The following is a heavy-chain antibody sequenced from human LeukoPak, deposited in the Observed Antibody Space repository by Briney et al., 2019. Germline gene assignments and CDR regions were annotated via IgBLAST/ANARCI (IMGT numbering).Heavy chain of an antibody. V-gene: IGHV3-30*02. CDR3: ARVRLPGSRGSLYFDY. J-gene: IGHJ4*02. Sequence: GGSLRLSCAASGFTFRNYGMHWVRLAPGKGLEWVAFIRYDGSIKYYVDSVKGRFTISRDNSKNTLYLQMNSLRAEDTAVYYCARVRLPGSRGSLYFDYWGQGTLVTVSS. CDR2: IRYDGSIK. D-gene: IGHD2-15*01. CDR1: GFTFRNYG.